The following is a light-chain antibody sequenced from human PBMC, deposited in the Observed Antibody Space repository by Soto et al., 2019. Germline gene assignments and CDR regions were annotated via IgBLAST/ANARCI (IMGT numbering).Light chain of an antibody. J-gene: IGLJ1*01. CDR2: AVS. CDR1: SSDVGGYHY. CDR3: SPDTSSSTLKG. V-gene: IGLV2-14*01. Sequence: QSVLTQPASVSGSPGQSLTISCTGTSSDVGGYHYVSWYQQHPGKAPTLMIYAVSHRPSGVANRSSGSKSGNTASPTIAGLQAEDEAEYDCSPDTSSSTLKGFGTGTKVT.